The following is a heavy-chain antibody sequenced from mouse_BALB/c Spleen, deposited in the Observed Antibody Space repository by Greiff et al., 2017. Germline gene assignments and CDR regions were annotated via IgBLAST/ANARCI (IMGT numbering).Heavy chain of an antibody. CDR1: GYSITSDYA. CDR3: ARSLYDYFDY. Sequence: EVQLQESGPGLVKPSQSLSLTCTVTGYSITSDYAWNWIRQFPGNKLEWMGYISYSGSTSYNPSLKSRISITRDTSKNQFFLQLNSVTTEDTATYYCARSLYDYFDYWGQGTTLTVSS. V-gene: IGHV3-2*02. CDR2: ISYSGST. J-gene: IGHJ2*01. D-gene: IGHD2-3*01.